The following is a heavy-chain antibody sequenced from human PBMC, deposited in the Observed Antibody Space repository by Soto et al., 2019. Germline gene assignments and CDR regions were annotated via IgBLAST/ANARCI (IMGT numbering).Heavy chain of an antibody. CDR2: IYYSGST. CDR1: GGSISSSSYY. D-gene: IGHD3-9*01. J-gene: IGHJ6*02. CDR3: ASLLRYFDWLAIYGMDV. V-gene: IGHV4-39*01. Sequence: PSETLSLTCTVSGGSISSSSYYWGWIRQPPGKGLEWIGSIYYSGSTYYNPSLKSRVTISVDTSKNQFSLKLSSVTAADTAVYYCASLLRYFDWLAIYGMDVWGQGTTVTVSS.